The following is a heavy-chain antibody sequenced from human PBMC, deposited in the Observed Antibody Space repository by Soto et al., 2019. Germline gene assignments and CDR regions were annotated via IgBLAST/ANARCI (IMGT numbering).Heavy chain of an antibody. CDR2: IDWDDDK. J-gene: IGHJ4*02. CDR3: ARTQYGYCSGGSCYDY. V-gene: IGHV2-70*04. D-gene: IGHD2-15*01. CDR1: GFSLSTSGMR. Sequence: SGPMLVNPTQTLTLTCTFSGFSLSTSGMRVSWIRQPPGKALEWLARIDWDDDKFYSTSLKTRLTISKYTSKNQVVLIMTNMDPVDTATYYCARTQYGYCSGGSCYDYWGQGTLVTVSS.